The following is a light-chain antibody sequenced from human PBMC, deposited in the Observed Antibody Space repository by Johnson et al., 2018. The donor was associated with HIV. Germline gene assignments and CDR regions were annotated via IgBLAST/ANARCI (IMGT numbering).Light chain of an antibody. CDR1: SSNIGNNY. Sequence: QSVLTQPPSVSAAPGQKVTISCSGSSSNIGNNYVSWYQQLPGTAPKLLIYDNNTRPSGIPDRFSGSKYGTSSTLGITGLQTGDEADYYCGTWDSSLSAEVFGTGTKVTVL. CDR2: DNN. CDR3: GTWDSSLSAEV. J-gene: IGLJ1*01. V-gene: IGLV1-51*01.